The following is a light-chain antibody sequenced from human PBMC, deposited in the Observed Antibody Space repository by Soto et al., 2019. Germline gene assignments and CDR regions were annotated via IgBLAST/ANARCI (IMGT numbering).Light chain of an antibody. CDR3: QQYGDSPLT. V-gene: IGKV3-20*01. CDR2: GAS. Sequence: EIVLTQSPGTLSLSPGERATLSCRASQSVSSATYLAWYQQKPGQAPRLLIYGASSRAAGIPDRFSGSGSGTDFTLTISRLEPEDFAVYYCQQYGDSPLTFGGGTKVE. J-gene: IGKJ4*01. CDR1: QSVSSATY.